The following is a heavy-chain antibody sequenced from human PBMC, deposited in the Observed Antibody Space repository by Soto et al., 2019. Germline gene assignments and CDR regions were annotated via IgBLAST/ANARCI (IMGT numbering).Heavy chain of an antibody. CDR3: ARDSLLETGEDY. V-gene: IGHV3-33*01. CDR1: GFTFSTYG. CDR2: IWYDGSNK. D-gene: IGHD3-10*01. Sequence: QVQLVESGGGVVQPGRSLRLSCAASGFTFSTYGMHWVSQAPGKGLEWVAVIWYDGSNKYYADSVKGRFTISRDNSKNTLYLPMNSLRAEDTAVYYGARDSLLETGEDYWGQGTLVTVSS. J-gene: IGHJ4*02.